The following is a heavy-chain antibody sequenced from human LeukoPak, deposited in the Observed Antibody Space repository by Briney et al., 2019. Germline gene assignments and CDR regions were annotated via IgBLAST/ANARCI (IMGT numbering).Heavy chain of an antibody. Sequence: PGRSLRLSCAASGFTLSDYHVNWVRQAPGKGLEWLSSITTISHYIYYAGAVRGRFTISRDNAKNSLYLQMNSLRGEDTAVYYCARSGGPGTYHQLRYNWFDPWGQGTLVTVSS. CDR3: ARSGGPGTYHQLRYNWFDP. V-gene: IGHV3-21*01. D-gene: IGHD3-10*01. CDR2: ITTISHYI. CDR1: GFTLSDYH. J-gene: IGHJ5*02.